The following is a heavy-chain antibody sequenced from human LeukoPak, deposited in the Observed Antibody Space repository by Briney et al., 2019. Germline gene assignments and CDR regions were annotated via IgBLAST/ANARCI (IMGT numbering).Heavy chain of an antibody. V-gene: IGHV3-23*01. J-gene: IGHJ2*01. CDR1: GFSFSSAW. Sequence: GGSLRLSCAASGFSFSSAWMNWVRQVPGKGLEWVSGISASGGSTNYADSVKGRFTISRDSSKNTLFLHMNTLRAEGTAIYYCAKDRTVGASYWYFDLWGRGTLVTVSS. CDR2: ISASGGST. CDR3: AKDRTVGASYWYFDL. D-gene: IGHD1-26*01.